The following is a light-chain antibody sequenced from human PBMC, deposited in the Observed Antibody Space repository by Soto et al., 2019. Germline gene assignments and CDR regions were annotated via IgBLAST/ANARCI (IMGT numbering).Light chain of an antibody. CDR3: QSYDNSLGGYV. CDR1: SSNIGAGFD. V-gene: IGLV1-40*01. Sequence: QSVLTQEPSVSGAPGQRVTISCTGSSSNIGAGFDVHWYQQLPGTAPKLLIFVNNNRPSGVPDRFSGSKSGTSASLAITGLQAADEADYYCQSYDNSLGGYVFGTGTKLTVL. CDR2: VNN. J-gene: IGLJ1*01.